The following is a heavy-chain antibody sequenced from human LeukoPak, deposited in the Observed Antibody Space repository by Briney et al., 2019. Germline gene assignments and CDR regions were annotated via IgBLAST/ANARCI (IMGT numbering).Heavy chain of an antibody. J-gene: IGHJ6*02. Sequence: PGRSLRLSCAASGFTFSNYGVHWVRQAPGKGLEWVAVISFDGSYKHYADSVEGRLTMSRDNLKNTLSLQMNSLRAEDTAVYYCAKDTAVATTGYSYSYGLDVWGQGTTVTVSS. CDR1: GFTFSNYG. CDR3: AKDTAVATTGYSYSYGLDV. D-gene: IGHD5-12*01. V-gene: IGHV3-30*18. CDR2: ISFDGSYK.